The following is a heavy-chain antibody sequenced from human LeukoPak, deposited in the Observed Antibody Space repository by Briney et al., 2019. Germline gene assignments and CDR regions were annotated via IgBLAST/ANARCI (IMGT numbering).Heavy chain of an antibody. J-gene: IGHJ3*02. D-gene: IGHD1-26*01. CDR3: ARDPIVGMDAFDI. CDR2: ISSSSYI. V-gene: IGHV3-21*01. CDR1: GFTFSSYS. Sequence: PGGSLSLSCAASGFTFSSYSMNWVRQAPGKGLEWVSSISSSSYIYYADSVKGRFTISRDNAKNSLYLQMNSLRAEDTAVYYCARDPIVGMDAFDIWGQGTMVTVSS.